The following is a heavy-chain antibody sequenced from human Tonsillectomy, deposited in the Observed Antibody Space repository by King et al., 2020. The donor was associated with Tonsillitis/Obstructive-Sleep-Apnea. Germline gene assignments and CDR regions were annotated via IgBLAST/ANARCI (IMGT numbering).Heavy chain of an antibody. CDR3: AKVENWYFDL. J-gene: IGHJ2*01. V-gene: IGHV3-23*04. CDR2: ISANGGST. CDR1: GFTFSSYD. Sequence: VQLVESGGGLVQPGGSLRLSCAASGFTFSSYDMSWVRQAPGKGLEWVSGISANGGSTYYADSVKGRFTISRDNSKNTLYLQMNSLRAEDTAVYYCAKVENWYFDLWGRGTLVTVSS.